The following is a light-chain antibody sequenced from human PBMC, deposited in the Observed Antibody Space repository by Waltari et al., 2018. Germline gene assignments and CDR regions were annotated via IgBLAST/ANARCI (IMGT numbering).Light chain of an antibody. CDR2: DTS. V-gene: IGLV7-46*01. CDR3: LISYSGVGV. Sequence: QAVVTQEPSLTVSPGGTVTLTCGSSAGAVTSGLHLYWFQQKPGQAPRTLIYDTSNKHSRTPARFSGSLLGGKAALTLSGAQPEDEAEYYCLISYSGVGVFGGGTKLTVL. J-gene: IGLJ3*02. CDR1: AGAVTSGLH.